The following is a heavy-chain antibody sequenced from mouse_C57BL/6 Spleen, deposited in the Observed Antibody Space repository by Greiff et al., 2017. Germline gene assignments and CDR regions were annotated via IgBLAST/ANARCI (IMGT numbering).Heavy chain of an antibody. CDR3: ARDLLITTVVATPSWYFDV. V-gene: IGHV5-16*01. CDR2: INYDGSST. J-gene: IGHJ1*03. D-gene: IGHD1-1*01. CDR1: GFTFSDYY. Sequence: VKLMESEGGLVQPGSSMKLSCTASGFTFSDYYMAWVRQVPEKGLEWVANINYDGSSTYYLDSLKSRFIISRDNAKNILYLQMSSLKSEDTATYYCARDLLITTVVATPSWYFDVWGTGTTVTVSS.